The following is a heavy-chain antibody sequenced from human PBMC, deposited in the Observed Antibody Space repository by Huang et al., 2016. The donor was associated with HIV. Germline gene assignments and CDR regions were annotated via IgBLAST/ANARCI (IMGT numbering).Heavy chain of an antibody. CDR3: ARVRRHSGNSGLIDF. D-gene: IGHD6-19*01. CDR1: AGALTSHS. Sequence: QVHLVQSGAEVREPGSSVEVSCTSAAGALTSHSITWVRQAPGHGRERGGTLVPLFGTPNYAQKFLGRLSFRADESTGAVYMKLARLKSEDTAIYFCARVRRHSGNSGLIDFWGQGTLVTVTS. J-gene: IGHJ4*02. CDR2: LVPLFGTP. V-gene: IGHV1-69*13.